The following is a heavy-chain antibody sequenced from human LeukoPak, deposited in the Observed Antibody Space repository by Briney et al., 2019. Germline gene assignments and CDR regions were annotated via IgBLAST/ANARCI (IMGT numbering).Heavy chain of an antibody. CDR2: ISGSADST. J-gene: IGHJ6*02. D-gene: IGHD2-21*02. CDR3: ATRVYCGGDCYSSHGMDV. CDR1: GFTFSSYA. Sequence: PGGSLRLSCAASGFTFSSYAMSWVRQAPGKGLEWVSAISGSADSTYYADSVKGRFTISRDNSKKTLYLQMNGLRAEDTAVYYCATRVYCGGDCYSSHGMDVWGPGTTVTVSS. V-gene: IGHV3-23*01.